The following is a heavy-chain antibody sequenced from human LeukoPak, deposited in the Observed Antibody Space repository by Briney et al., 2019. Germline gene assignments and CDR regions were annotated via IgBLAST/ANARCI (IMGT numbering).Heavy chain of an antibody. V-gene: IGHV3-72*01. CDR1: GFTFSTYS. CDR3: ARESGGGVLGYFDL. J-gene: IGHJ2*01. D-gene: IGHD3-10*01. CDR2: TRNKANSYTT. Sequence: GGSLRLSCAASGFTFSTYSMNWVRQAPGKGLEWVGRTRNKANSYTTEYAASVKGRFTISRDDSKKSLYLQMNSLKTEDTAVYYCARESGGGVLGYFDLWGRGTLVSVSS.